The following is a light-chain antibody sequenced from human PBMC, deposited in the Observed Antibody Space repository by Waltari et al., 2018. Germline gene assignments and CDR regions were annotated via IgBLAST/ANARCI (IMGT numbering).Light chain of an antibody. CDR1: SSAIGGYNY. Sequence: QSALTQPASVSGSPGQSITISCTGTSSAIGGYNYVSWFQQHPGRAPKLIIYGVNNRPSGISNLFSGSKSGNTASLTISGLQAEDESHYYCTSYTTSFTVVFGGGTKLTVL. CDR3: TSYTTSFTVV. V-gene: IGLV2-14*03. J-gene: IGLJ2*01. CDR2: GVN.